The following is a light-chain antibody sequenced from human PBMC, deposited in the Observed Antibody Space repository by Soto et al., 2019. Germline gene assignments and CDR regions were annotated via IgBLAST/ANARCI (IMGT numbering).Light chain of an antibody. CDR2: GAS. CDR3: QQYGSSPTT. V-gene: IGKV3-20*01. Sequence: EIVLTQSPGTLSLSPGERATLSCRASQSVSSSYLAWYQQKPGQAPRLLIYGASSRATGIPDRFSGSGSGTDFTLTLSRLEPEDFAVYYCQQYGSSPTTLGGGTKGEIK. J-gene: IGKJ4*02. CDR1: QSVSSSY.